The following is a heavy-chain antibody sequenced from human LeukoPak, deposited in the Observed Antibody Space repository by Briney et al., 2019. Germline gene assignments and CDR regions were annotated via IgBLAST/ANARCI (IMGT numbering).Heavy chain of an antibody. J-gene: IGHJ6*03. D-gene: IGHD2/OR15-2a*01. CDR2: IYYSGST. CDR3: ARDLSSRYTFYYYCMDV. CDR1: GGSISSSSYY. Sequence: SETLSLTCTVSGGSISSSSYYWGWIRQPPGKGLEWIGSIYYSGSTYYNPSLKSRVTISVDTSKNQFSLKLSSVTAADTAVYYCARDLSSRYTFYYYCMDVWGKGTTVTVSS. V-gene: IGHV4-39*07.